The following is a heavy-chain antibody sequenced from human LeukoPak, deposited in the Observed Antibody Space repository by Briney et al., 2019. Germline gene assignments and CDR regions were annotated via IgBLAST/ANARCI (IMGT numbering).Heavy chain of an antibody. V-gene: IGHV4-34*01. D-gene: IGHD6-13*01. J-gene: IGHJ4*02. CDR2: INHSGST. Sequence: PSETLSLTCAVYGGSFSGYYWSWIRQPPGKGLEWIGEINHSGSTNYNPSLKSRVTISVDTSKNQFSLKLSSVTAADTAVYYCAKEGYSSWGQGTLVTASS. CDR3: AKEGYSS. CDR1: GGSFSGYY.